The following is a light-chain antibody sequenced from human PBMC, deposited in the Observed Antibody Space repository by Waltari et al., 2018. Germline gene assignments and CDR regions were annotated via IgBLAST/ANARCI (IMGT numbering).Light chain of an antibody. Sequence: DIQITQSPFTLSGSVGDRVTLTCRASQSISSWLAWYQQKPGEAPTLLIYKASTLESGVPSRFSGSGSGTEFSLSISSLQPNDFATYYCQQYSSFSTFGQGTKLEIK. CDR2: KAS. J-gene: IGKJ2*01. CDR1: QSISSW. V-gene: IGKV1-5*03. CDR3: QQYSSFST.